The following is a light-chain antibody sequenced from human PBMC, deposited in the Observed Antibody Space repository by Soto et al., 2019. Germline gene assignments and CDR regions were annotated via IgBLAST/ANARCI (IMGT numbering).Light chain of an antibody. V-gene: IGKV3D-15*01. Sequence: EIMMTQSPATLSVSPGERATLSCRASQSVSRNLAWYQQKPGQAPRLLLYGVFTRATGIPARFSGSGSGTEFTLTISSMQSEDFAIYYCQQYNDWPRTFGAGTKVDFK. CDR3: QQYNDWPRT. CDR1: QSVSRN. CDR2: GVF. J-gene: IGKJ3*01.